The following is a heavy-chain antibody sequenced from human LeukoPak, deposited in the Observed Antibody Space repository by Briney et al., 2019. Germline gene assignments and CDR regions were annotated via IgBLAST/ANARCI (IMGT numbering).Heavy chain of an antibody. D-gene: IGHD3-22*01. CDR1: GGSISSYY. Sequence: SETLSLTCTVSGGSISSYYWSWIRQPPGKGLEWIGFIFYSGTTNYNLSLKSRVTISVDTSKNQFSLKLSSVTAADTAVYYCARGGWNKFDYWGQGTLVTVSS. CDR3: ARGGWNKFDY. CDR2: IFYSGTT. V-gene: IGHV4-59*01. J-gene: IGHJ4*02.